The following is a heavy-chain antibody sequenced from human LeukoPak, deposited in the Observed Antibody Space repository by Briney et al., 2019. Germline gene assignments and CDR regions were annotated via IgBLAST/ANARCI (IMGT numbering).Heavy chain of an antibody. CDR2: IYSGGRT. V-gene: IGHV3-53*01. J-gene: IGHJ4*02. Sequence: GGSLRLSCAASGFTVSSNYMSWVRQAPGKGLVWVSIIYSGGRTDYADSVKGRFTVSRDNSKNTVYLQMSSLRADDTAVYYGASNFESSGFYPYWGQGILVTVSS. CDR1: GFTVSSNY. D-gene: IGHD3-22*01. CDR3: ASNFESSGFYPY.